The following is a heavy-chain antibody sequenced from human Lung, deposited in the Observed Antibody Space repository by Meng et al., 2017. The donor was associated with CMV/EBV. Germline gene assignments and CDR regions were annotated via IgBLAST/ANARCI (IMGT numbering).Heavy chain of an antibody. D-gene: IGHD5-12*01. V-gene: IGHV4-61*01. CDR2: TWSGRGT. J-gene: IGHJ4*02. CDR3: ATLIAGYGGRGS. CDR1: GGAVSDGNYH. Sequence: SVTLSLXCIVSGGAVSDGNYHWNWVRQPPGKGLEWIGQTWSGRGTYYSPSLESRLTISVDTSKNQSSLHLTSVTAADTAIYYCATLIAGYGGRGSWCQETLVTVSS.